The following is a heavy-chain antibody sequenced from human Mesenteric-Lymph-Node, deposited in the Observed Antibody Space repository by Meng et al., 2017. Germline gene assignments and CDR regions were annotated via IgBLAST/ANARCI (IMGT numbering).Heavy chain of an antibody. D-gene: IGHD3-10*01. V-gene: IGHV1-8*01. CDR3: SRGTGSGSYLWDY. J-gene: IGHJ4*02. CDR1: GYSFTSYW. Sequence: GESLKISCETSGYSFTSYWIGWVRQATGQGLEWMGWMNPNSGNTGYAQKFQGRVTITRDTSASTASMELSSLTSEDTAVYWCSRGTGSGSYLWDYWGQGTLVTVSS. CDR2: MNPNSGNT.